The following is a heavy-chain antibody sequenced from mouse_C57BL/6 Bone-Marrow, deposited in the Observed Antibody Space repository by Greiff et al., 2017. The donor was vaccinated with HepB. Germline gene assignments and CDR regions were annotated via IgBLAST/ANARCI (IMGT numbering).Heavy chain of an antibody. CDR2: IDPSDSYT. Sequence: VQLQQPGAELVKPGASVKLSCKASGYTFTSYWMQWVKQRLGQGLEWIGEIDPSDSYTNYNQKFKGKATLTVDTSSSTAYMQLSSLTSEDSAVYYCARSNWSYYFDYWGQGTTLTVSS. CDR1: GYTFTSYW. D-gene: IGHD4-1*01. J-gene: IGHJ2*01. V-gene: IGHV1-50*01. CDR3: ARSNWSYYFDY.